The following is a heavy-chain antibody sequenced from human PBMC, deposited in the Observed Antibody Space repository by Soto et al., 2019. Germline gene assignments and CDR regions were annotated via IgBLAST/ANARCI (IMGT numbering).Heavy chain of an antibody. V-gene: IGHV1-2*04. D-gene: IGHD2-15*01. CDR3: ARDDCSGGSCYPPTGAFDI. CDR1: GYTFTGYY. Sequence: GASVKVSCKASGYTFTGYYIHWVRQAPGQGLEWMGGINPNSGGTNYAQKFQDWVTMTRDTSIRTAYMELSRLRSEDTAVYYCARDDCSGGSCYPPTGAFDIWGQGTMVTVSS. J-gene: IGHJ3*02. CDR2: INPNSGGT.